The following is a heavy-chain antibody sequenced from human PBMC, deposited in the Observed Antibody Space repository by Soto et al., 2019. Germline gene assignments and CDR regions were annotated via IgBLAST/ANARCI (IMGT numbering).Heavy chain of an antibody. CDR3: ARDSEQWLVEYYYYYGMDV. V-gene: IGHV1-2*02. J-gene: IGHJ6*02. CDR2: INPNSGGT. D-gene: IGHD6-19*01. CDR1: GYTFTGYY. Sequence: ASVKVSCKASGYTFTGYYMHWVRQAPGQGLEWMGWINPNSGGTNYAQKFQGRATMTRDTSISTAYMELSRLRSDDTAVYYCARDSEQWLVEYYYYYGMDVWGQGTTVTVSS.